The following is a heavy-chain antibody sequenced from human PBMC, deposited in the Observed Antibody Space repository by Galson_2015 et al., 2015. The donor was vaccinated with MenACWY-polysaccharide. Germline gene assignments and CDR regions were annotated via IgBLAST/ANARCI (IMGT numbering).Heavy chain of an antibody. J-gene: IGHJ4*02. CDR2: VDYSGNS. Sequence: ETLSLTCTVSGGSIRRTSHYWGWIRQPPGKGLEWTGTVDYSGNSYYSASLKSRITISIDTSRTQFSLKLTSVTAADTAVYYCVRAGRTDRGVVGYGWGLDYWGQGILVTVSS. CDR3: VRAGRTDRGVVGYGWGLDY. D-gene: IGHD5-18*01. V-gene: IGHV4-39*07. CDR1: GGSIRRTSHY.